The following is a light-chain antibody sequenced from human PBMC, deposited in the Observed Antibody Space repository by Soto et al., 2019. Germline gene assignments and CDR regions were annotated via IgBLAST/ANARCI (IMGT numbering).Light chain of an antibody. CDR3: QQYNNWPPMYT. V-gene: IGKV3-15*01. Sequence: EIVMTQSPATLSVSPGERATLSCRASKSVSSNLARYQQKPGQAPRLLIYGASTRATDIPARFSGSGSGTEFTPTISSLQSEDFADYYCQQYNNWPPMYTFGQGTKLEIK. CDR1: KSVSSN. J-gene: IGKJ2*01. CDR2: GAS.